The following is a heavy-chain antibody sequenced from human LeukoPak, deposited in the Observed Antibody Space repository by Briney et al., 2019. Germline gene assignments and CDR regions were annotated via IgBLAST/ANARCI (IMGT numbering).Heavy chain of an antibody. CDR1: GFTFSNYY. Sequence: PGGSLRLSCVASGFTFSNYYMSWIRQAPGKGLEWVSYISSSGSTIYYADSVKGRFTISRDNAKNSLYLQMNSLRAEDTAVYYCARYHYDSSGYLDYWGQGTLVTVSS. CDR3: ARYHYDSSGYLDY. CDR2: ISSSGSTI. D-gene: IGHD3-22*01. V-gene: IGHV3-11*01. J-gene: IGHJ4*02.